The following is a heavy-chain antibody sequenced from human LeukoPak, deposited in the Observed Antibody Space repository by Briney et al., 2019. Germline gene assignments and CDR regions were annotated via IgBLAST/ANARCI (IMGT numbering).Heavy chain of an antibody. D-gene: IGHD6-13*01. CDR2: IYYSGST. J-gene: IGHJ4*02. CDR3: AREAAAGRGLDY. Sequence: PSETLSLTCTVSGGSISSYYWSWIRQPPGKGLEWIGYIYYSGSTYYNPSLKSRVTISVDTSKNQFSLKLSSVTAADTAVYYCAREAAAGRGLDYWGQGTLVTVSS. V-gene: IGHV4-30-4*01. CDR1: GGSISSYY.